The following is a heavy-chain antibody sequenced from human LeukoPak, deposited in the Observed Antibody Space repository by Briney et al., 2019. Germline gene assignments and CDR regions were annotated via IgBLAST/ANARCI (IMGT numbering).Heavy chain of an antibody. J-gene: IGHJ6*02. CDR3: ARDTFYSSGVYGLDV. CDR1: GFIFSSYG. V-gene: IGHV3-33*01. CDR2: IYYDGSNK. Sequence: GGSLRLSCAASGFIFSSYGMHWVRQAPGKGLGWVAVIYYDGSNKYYADSVRGRFTISRDNSKNTLFLQMSSLRAEDTAVYYCARDTFYSSGVYGLDVWGQGTTVTVSS. D-gene: IGHD3-22*01.